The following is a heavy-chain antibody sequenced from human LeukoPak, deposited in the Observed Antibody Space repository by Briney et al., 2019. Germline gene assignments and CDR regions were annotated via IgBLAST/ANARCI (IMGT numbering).Heavy chain of an antibody. CDR2: ISWNSGSI. CDR3: AKVRGPGNLFDY. D-gene: IGHD1-14*01. V-gene: IGHV3-9*01. Sequence: GGSLRLSCAASGFTFDDYAMHWVRQAPGKGLEWVSGISWNSGSIGYADSVKGRFTISRDNAKNSLYLQMNSLRAEDTALYYCAKVRGPGNLFDYWGQGTLVTVSS. J-gene: IGHJ4*02. CDR1: GFTFDDYA.